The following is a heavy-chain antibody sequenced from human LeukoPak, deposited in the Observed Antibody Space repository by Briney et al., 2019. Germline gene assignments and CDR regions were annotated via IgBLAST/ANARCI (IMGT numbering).Heavy chain of an antibody. CDR1: GYTFTGYY. J-gene: IGHJ5*02. D-gene: IGHD2-8*01. Sequence: ASVKVSCKASGYTFTGYYMHWVRQAPGQGLEWMGWINPNSGGTNYAQKFQGRVTMTRDTSISTAYMELSRLRSDDTAVYYCAKDRTSSYWGQGIYCTNGVCYYTNWFDPWGQGTLVTVSS. V-gene: IGHV1-2*02. CDR3: AKDRTSSYWGQGIYCTNGVCYYTNWFDP. CDR2: INPNSGGT.